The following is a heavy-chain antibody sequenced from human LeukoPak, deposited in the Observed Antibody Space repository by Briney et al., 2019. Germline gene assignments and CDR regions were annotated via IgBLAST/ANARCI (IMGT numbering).Heavy chain of an antibody. D-gene: IGHD1-7*01. V-gene: IGHV3-23*01. Sequence: PGGSLRLSCAASGFTFSSYSMNWVRQAPGKGLEWVSAISGSGGSTYYADSVKGRFTISRDNSKNTLYLQMNSLRAEDTAVYYCAKVKGITGTPTTPYGMDVWGQGTTVTVSS. CDR2: ISGSGGST. J-gene: IGHJ6*02. CDR1: GFTFSSYS. CDR3: AKVKGITGTPTTPYGMDV.